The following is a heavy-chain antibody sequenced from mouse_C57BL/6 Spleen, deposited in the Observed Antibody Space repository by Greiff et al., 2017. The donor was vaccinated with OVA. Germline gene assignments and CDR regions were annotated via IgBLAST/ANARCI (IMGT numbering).Heavy chain of an antibody. J-gene: IGHJ4*01. D-gene: IGHD2-3*01. CDR3: ARWDGYYAMDY. CDR2: IDPSDSET. Sequence: QVQLQPPGAELVRPGSSVKLSCKASGYTFTSYWMHWVKQRPIQGLEWIGNIDPSDSETPYNHKFKDKATLTVDKSSSTAYMQLSSLTSEDSAVYYCARWDGYYAMDYWGQGTSVTVSS. CDR1: GYTFTSYW. V-gene: IGHV1-52*01.